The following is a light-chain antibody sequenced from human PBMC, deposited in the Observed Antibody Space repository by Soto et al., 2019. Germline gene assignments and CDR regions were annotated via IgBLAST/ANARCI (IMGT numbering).Light chain of an antibody. CDR2: GAS. Sequence: EIVLTHAPGTLSLSPGERATLSCRASQSVSSSYLAWYQQKPGQAPRLLIYGASSRATGIPDRFSGSGSGTEFTLTISSLQSEDFAVYYCQQYNNWMYTFGQGTRLEIK. CDR1: QSVSSSY. V-gene: IGKV3-20*01. J-gene: IGKJ5*01. CDR3: QQYNNWMYT.